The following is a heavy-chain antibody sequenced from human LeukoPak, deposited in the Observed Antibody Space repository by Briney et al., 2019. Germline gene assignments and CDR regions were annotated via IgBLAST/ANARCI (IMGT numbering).Heavy chain of an antibody. Sequence: ASVKVSCKASGYTFTGYYMHWVRQAPGQGLEWMGWINSNSGGTNYAQKFQGRGTMTRDTSISTAYMELSRLRSDDTAVYYCARDHMAAAGTDLVYYYYYMDVWGKGTTVTISS. J-gene: IGHJ6*03. CDR1: GYTFTGYY. D-gene: IGHD6-13*01. V-gene: IGHV1-2*02. CDR2: INSNSGGT. CDR3: ARDHMAAAGTDLVYYYYYMDV.